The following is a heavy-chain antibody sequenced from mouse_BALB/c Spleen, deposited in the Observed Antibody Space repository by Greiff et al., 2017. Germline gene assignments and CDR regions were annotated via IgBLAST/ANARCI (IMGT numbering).Heavy chain of an antibody. J-gene: IGHJ2*01. Sequence: EVKLMESGGGLVQPGGSLKLSCAASGFTFSSYAMSWVRQTPEKRLEWVASISSGGSTYYPDSVKGRFTISRDNARNILYLQMSSLRSEDTAMYYCAREYGVVAHFDYWGQGTTLTVSS. V-gene: IGHV5-6-5*01. CDR2: ISSGGST. D-gene: IGHD1-1*01. CDR1: GFTFSSYA. CDR3: AREYGVVAHFDY.